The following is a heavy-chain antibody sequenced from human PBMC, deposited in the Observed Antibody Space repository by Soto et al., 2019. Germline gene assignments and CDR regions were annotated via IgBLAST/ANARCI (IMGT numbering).Heavy chain of an antibody. CDR2: IRSKPNNYAT. D-gene: IGHD4-17*01. J-gene: IGHJ6*02. CDR3: SGGQNDYHYYYYYPMDV. V-gene: IGHV3-73*02. Sequence: EVQLVESGGGLVQPGESLRLSCAASGFTFSGSAMHWVRQAPGKGLEWVGRIRSKPNNYATAYAASVKGRFSISRDDSKNTAYLQVNGLKTEDTAVYYCSGGQNDYHYYYYYPMDVWGRGTTVTVSS. CDR1: GFTFSGSA.